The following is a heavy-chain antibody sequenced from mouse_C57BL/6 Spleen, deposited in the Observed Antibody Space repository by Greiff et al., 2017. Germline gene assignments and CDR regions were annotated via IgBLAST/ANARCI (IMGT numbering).Heavy chain of an antibody. J-gene: IGHJ4*01. D-gene: IGHD2-5*01. CDR1: GFTFSSYA. CDR3: TRAYYSNSYPVMDY. Sequence: EVKLMESGEGLVKPGGSLKLSCAASGFTFSSYAMSWVRQTPEKRLEWVAYISSGGDYIYYADTVKGRFTISRDNARNTLYLQMSSLKSEDTAMYYCTRAYYSNSYPVMDYWGQGTSVTVSS. V-gene: IGHV5-9-1*02. CDR2: ISSGGDYI.